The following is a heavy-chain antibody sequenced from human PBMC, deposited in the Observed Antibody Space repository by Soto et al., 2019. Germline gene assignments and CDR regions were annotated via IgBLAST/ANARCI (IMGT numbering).Heavy chain of an antibody. CDR2: IYYSGST. D-gene: IGHD3-10*01. CDR1: GGSISSGDYY. Sequence: PSETLSLTCTVSGGSISSGDYYWSWIRQPPGKGLEWIGYIYYSGSTYYNPSLKSRVTISVDTSKNQFSLKLSSVTAADTAVYYCARVGMVRGVPLDYWGQGTLVTVSS. V-gene: IGHV4-30-4*01. J-gene: IGHJ4*02. CDR3: ARVGMVRGVPLDY.